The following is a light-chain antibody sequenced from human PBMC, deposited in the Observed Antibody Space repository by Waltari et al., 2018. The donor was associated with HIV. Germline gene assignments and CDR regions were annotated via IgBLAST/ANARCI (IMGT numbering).Light chain of an antibody. V-gene: IGLV2-11*02. Sequence: QSALTQPRSVSGSPGPSVTISCTGTSSDVGGYNYVSWYQQHPGKAPKLMIYDVSKRPSGVPDRFSGSKSGNTASLTISGLQAEDEADYYCCSYAGTYTPNWVFGGGTKLTVL. J-gene: IGLJ3*02. CDR1: SSDVGGYNY. CDR2: DVS. CDR3: CSYAGTYTPNWV.